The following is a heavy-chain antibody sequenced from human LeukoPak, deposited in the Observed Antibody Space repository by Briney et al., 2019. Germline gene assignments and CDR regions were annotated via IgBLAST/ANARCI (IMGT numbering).Heavy chain of an antibody. CDR3: AKDGGSGEFDY. CDR2: ISWNSGSI. J-gene: IGHJ4*02. D-gene: IGHD3-10*01. CDR1: GFTFDDYA. V-gene: IGHV3-9*03. Sequence: PGGSLRLSCAASGFTFDDYAMHWVRQAPGKGLECVSGISWNSGSIGYADSVKGRFTISRDNAKNSLYLQMNSLRAEDMALYYCAKDGGSGEFDYWGQGTLVTASS.